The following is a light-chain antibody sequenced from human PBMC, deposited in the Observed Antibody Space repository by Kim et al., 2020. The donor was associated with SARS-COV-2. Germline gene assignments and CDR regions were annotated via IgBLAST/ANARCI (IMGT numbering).Light chain of an antibody. CDR3: NSRDSSGNHR. CDR1: SLRSYY. J-gene: IGLJ2*01. V-gene: IGLV3-19*01. CDR2: GKN. Sequence: VALGQTVRITCQGDSLRSYYASWYQQKPGQAPVLVIYGKNNRPSGTPDRFSGSSSGNTASLTITGAQAEDEADYYCNSRDSSGNHRFGGGTQLTVL.